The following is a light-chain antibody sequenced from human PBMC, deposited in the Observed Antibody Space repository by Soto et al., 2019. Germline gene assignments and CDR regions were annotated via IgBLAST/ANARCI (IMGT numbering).Light chain of an antibody. Sequence: EIVITQSPATLSVSPGETATLSCRASHSVGTKLAWYQQRPGQAPRLLISDASTRATSISARFSGSGSVTQFTLTIRSLKSADIALYYCHQYIKWPQTFGKGTKVEMK. CDR2: DAS. CDR1: HSVGTK. J-gene: IGKJ1*01. CDR3: HQYIKWPQT. V-gene: IGKV3-15*01.